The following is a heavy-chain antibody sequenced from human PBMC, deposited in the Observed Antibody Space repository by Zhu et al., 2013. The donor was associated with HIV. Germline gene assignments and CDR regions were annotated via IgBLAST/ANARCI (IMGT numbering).Heavy chain of an antibody. V-gene: IGHV1-69*06. CDR2: IIPIFGTA. D-gene: IGHD5-18*01. J-gene: IGHJ4*02. CDR1: GGTFSSYA. Sequence: QVQLVQSGAEVKKPGSSVKVSCKASGGTFSSYAISWVRQAPGQGLEWMGGIIPIFGTANYAQKFQGRVTITADKSTSTAYMELSSLRSEDTAVYYCARVAYSYGFLAVEKYYFDYWGQGTLVTVSS. CDR3: ARVAYSYGFLAVEKYYFDY.